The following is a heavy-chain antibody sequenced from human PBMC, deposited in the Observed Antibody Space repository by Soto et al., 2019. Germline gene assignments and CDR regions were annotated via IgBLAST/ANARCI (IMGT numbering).Heavy chain of an antibody. CDR1: GLTFSDYS. V-gene: IGHV3-11*01. CDR3: AIWDHYFEQH. J-gene: IGHJ1*01. CDR2: ISSSGSTI. D-gene: IGHD3-22*01. Sequence: PGGSLRLSCAASGLTFSDYSMSWIRQAPGKGLEWVSYISSSGSTIYYADSVKGRFTISRDNAKNSLYLQMNSLRAEDTAVYYCAIWDHYFEQHWGQGTLVTVSS.